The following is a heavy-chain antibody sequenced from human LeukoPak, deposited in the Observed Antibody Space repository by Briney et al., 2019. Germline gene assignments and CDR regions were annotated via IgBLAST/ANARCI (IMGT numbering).Heavy chain of an antibody. Sequence: ASVKVSCKVSGYTLTEFSMHWVRQAPGKGLEWMGSFDPEDGETIYAQKFQGRVTMTEDTSTDTAYMELSSLRSDDTAVYYCAAYRAIAVAGSDAFDIWGQGTMVTVSS. J-gene: IGHJ3*02. CDR1: GYTLTEFS. V-gene: IGHV1-24*01. D-gene: IGHD6-19*01. CDR2: FDPEDGET. CDR3: AAYRAIAVAGSDAFDI.